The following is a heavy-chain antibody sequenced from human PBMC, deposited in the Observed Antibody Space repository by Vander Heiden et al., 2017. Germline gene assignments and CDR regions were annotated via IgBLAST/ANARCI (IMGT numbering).Heavy chain of an antibody. J-gene: IGHJ1*01. CDR1: GFNFTNAW. Sequence: EVQLVESGGGLVKPGGSLRHSCETSGFNFTNAWMGWVRHTPGKGLEWVGRIKNKADGGTTDYAPDVKGRFTVSRDDLKNMVYLQMNSLRTEDTAVYYCTTLAIFQHWGQGTLVTVSS. CDR3: TTLAIFQH. CDR2: IKNKADGGTT. V-gene: IGHV3-15*01.